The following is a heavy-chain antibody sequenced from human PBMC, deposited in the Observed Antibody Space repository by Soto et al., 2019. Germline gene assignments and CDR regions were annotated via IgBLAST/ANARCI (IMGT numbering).Heavy chain of an antibody. V-gene: IGHV4-4*02. CDR1: GGSISSSNW. CDR2: ISQSGST. CDR3: ARVTGTPYYYAMDV. J-gene: IGHJ6*02. D-gene: IGHD1-1*01. Sequence: QVQLQESGPGLVKPSATLSLTCAVSGGSISSSNWWSWVRQPPEKGLEWIGEISQSGSTNYNPSLKSLVTISVDKSKNQFSLKLSSVTAADTAVFYCARVTGTPYYYAMDVWGQGTTVTVSS.